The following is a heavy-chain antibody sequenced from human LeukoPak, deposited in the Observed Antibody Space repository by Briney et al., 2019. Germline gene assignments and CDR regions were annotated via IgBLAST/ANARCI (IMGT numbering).Heavy chain of an antibody. V-gene: IGHV3-15*07. D-gene: IGHD3-3*01. CDR2: IKPKTDGETT. CDR3: TTAYDFWSGYGNYGMDV. CDR1: GFTFSNAY. J-gene: IGHJ6*02. Sequence: GGSLRLSCAASGFTFSNAYMNWVRQAPGKGLEWVGRIKPKTDGETTEYAAPVKDRFSISRDDSKSMMYLQMNSLKTEDTAVYYCTTAYDFWSGYGNYGMDVWGQGTTVTVSS.